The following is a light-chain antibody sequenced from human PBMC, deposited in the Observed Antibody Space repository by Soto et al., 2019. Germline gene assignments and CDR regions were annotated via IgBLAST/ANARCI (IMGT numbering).Light chain of an antibody. CDR3: QQYSDWGT. CDR1: QSVSSN. CDR2: GSS. J-gene: IGKJ1*01. V-gene: IGKV3-15*01. Sequence: EIVMTQSPVTLSVSPGDRATISCRASQSVSSNLAWYQQKPCQAPRLLIYGSSTKATGIPGWFSGSGSGTEFTLTISSLHSEDFAVYYCQQYSDWGTFGQGTKVEIK.